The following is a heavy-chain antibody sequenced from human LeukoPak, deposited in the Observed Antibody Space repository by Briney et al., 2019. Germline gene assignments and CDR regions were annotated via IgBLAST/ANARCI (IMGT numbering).Heavy chain of an antibody. D-gene: IGHD2-2*01. V-gene: IGHV1-18*01. J-gene: IGHJ4*02. CDR3: ARWGGTYQTYFDY. Sequence: ASVKVSCKASGYTFTSYDISWVRQAPGQGLEWLGYISGYNGNTIYAQKVQDSVTMTTDTSTSTAYMELRSLRSDDTAVYYCARWGGTYQTYFDYWGQGTLVTVSS. CDR2: ISGYNGNT. CDR1: GYTFTSYD.